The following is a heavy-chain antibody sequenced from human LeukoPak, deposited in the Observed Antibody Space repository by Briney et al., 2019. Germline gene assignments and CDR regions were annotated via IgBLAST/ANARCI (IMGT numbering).Heavy chain of an antibody. V-gene: IGHV3-21*01. J-gene: IGHJ4*02. Sequence: GGSLRLSCAASGFTVSSNYMSWVRQAPGKGLEWVSSISSSSSYIYYADSVKGRFTISRDNAKNSLYLQMNSLRAEDTAVYYCARAPGIAAAGTPAWGQGTLVTVSS. D-gene: IGHD6-13*01. CDR1: GFTVSSNY. CDR2: ISSSSSYI. CDR3: ARAPGIAAAGTPA.